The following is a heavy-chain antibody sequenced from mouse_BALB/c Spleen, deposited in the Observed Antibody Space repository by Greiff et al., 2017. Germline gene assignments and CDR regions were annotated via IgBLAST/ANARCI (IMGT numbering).Heavy chain of an antibody. V-gene: IGHV2-9*02. CDR2: IWAGGST. CDR3: ARGNYGYYFDY. D-gene: IGHD1-2*01. J-gene: IGHJ2*01. Sequence: VQGVESGPGLVAPSQSLSITCTVSGFSLTSYGVHWVRQPPGKGLEWLGVIWAGGSTNYNSALMSRLSISKDNSKSQVFLKMNSLQTDDTAMYYCARGNYGYYFDYWGQGTTLTVSS. CDR1: GFSLTSYG.